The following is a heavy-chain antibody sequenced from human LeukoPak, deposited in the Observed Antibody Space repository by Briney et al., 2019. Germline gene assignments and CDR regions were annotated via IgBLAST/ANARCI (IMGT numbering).Heavy chain of an antibody. J-gene: IGHJ6*03. CDR1: GGSISSSSYY. CDR3: ARGSWSGSGSYYMDV. V-gene: IGHV4-39*01. Sequence: SKTLSLTCTVSGGSISSSSYYWGWIRQPPGKGLEWIGSIYYSGSTYYNPSLKSRVTISVDTSKNQFSLKLSSVTAADTAVYYCARGSWSGSGSYYMDVWGKGTTVTVSS. CDR2: IYYSGST. D-gene: IGHD3-10*01.